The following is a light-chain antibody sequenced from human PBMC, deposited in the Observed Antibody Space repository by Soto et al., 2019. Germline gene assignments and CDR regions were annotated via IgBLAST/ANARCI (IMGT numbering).Light chain of an antibody. CDR3: SSYAGSNNVV. CDR1: GSDVGDSSH. CDR2: EVT. V-gene: IGLV2-8*01. Sequence: QSALTQPRSVSGSPGQSVTISCTATGSDVGDSSHVSWYQLHPGKAPKLMIYEVTKRPSGVPDRFSGSKSGNTASLTVSGLQAEDEADYYCSSYAGSNNVVFGGGTKLTVL. J-gene: IGLJ2*01.